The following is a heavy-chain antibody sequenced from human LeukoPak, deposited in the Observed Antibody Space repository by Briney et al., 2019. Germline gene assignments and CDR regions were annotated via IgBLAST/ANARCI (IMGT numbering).Heavy chain of an antibody. D-gene: IGHD1-26*01. J-gene: IGHJ3*02. CDR3: ARTSSGSYVDDAFDI. CDR1: GGSISSHY. CDR2: IYYSGST. Sequence: KPSETLSLTCTVSGGSISSHYWSWIRQPPGKGLEWIGYIYYSGSTNYNPSLKSRVTISVDTSKNQFSLKLSSVTAADTAVYYCARTSSGSYVDDAFDIWGQGTMVTVSS. V-gene: IGHV4-59*11.